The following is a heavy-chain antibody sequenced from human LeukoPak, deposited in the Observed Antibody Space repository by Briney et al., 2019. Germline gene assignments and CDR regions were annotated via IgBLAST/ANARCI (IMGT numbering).Heavy chain of an antibody. CDR2: IYPSDSDT. V-gene: IGHV5-51*01. Sequence: GESLKISCKGSGYSFTSYWIGWVRQMPGKGLEWMGIIYPSDSDTRYSPSFQGQVTISADKSIRTAYLQWSSLKDSDTAIYYCARQGAYNYFDYWGQGTLVTVSS. CDR1: GYSFTSYW. J-gene: IGHJ4*02. D-gene: IGHD5-24*01. CDR3: ARQGAYNYFDY.